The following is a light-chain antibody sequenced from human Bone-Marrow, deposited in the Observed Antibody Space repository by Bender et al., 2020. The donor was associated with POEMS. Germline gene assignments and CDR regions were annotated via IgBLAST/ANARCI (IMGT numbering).Light chain of an antibody. Sequence: SYEVTQPPSVSVSPGQTASITCSGDDLGDKYVAWYQQKPGQSPVLVIYQDTKRPSGIPERFSGSNSGNTATLTISGTQAREEADYYGHAWDTYSVICGGGTKWTVL. CDR3: HAWDTYSVI. CDR1: DLGDKY. J-gene: IGLJ2*01. CDR2: QDT. V-gene: IGLV3-1*01.